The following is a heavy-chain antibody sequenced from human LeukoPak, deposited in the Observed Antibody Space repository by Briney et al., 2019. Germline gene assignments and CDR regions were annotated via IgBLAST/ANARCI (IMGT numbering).Heavy chain of an antibody. CDR2: INPDSGAT. Sequence: ASVSLSCKTSGYTFTDYYVHWVRQAPGQGLEWLAWINPDSGATNFAQRFQGRVTMTRDTSVNTVHMELNRLRSDDTAVYYCARDLCHGGSCFHFDSWGQGTLVPVSS. CDR1: GYTFTDYY. CDR3: ARDLCHGGSCFHFDS. V-gene: IGHV1-2*02. D-gene: IGHD2-15*01. J-gene: IGHJ4*02.